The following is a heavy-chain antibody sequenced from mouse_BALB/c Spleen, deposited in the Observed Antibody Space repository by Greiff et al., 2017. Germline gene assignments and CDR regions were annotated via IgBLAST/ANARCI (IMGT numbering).Heavy chain of an antibody. CDR1: GYTFTSYT. V-gene: IGHV1-4*01. Sequence: VQLQQSGAELARPGASVKMSCKASGYTFTSYTMHWVKQRPGQGLEWIGYINPSSGNTNYNQKFKDKATLTTDKSSSTAYMQLSRLTSEDSAVYYCAREGFGGCLDYWGQGTTLTVSS. D-gene: IGHD3-3*01. J-gene: IGHJ2*01. CDR3: AREGFGGCLDY. CDR2: INPSSGNT.